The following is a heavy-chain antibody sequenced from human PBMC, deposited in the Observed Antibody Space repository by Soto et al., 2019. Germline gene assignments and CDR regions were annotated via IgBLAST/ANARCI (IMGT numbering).Heavy chain of an antibody. V-gene: IGHV3-23*01. Sequence: GGSLRLSCAASGFTFSSYAMSWVRQAPGKGLEWVSAISGSGGSTYYADSVKGRFTISRDNSKNTLYLQMNSLRAGDTAVYYCAKDEVPLSAFDIWGQGTMVTVSS. J-gene: IGHJ3*02. D-gene: IGHD1-1*01. CDR1: GFTFSSYA. CDR3: AKDEVPLSAFDI. CDR2: ISGSGGST.